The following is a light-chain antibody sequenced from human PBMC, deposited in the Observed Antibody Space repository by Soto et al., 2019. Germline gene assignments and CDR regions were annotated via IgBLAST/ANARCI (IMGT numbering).Light chain of an antibody. CDR1: QSVSSSY. CDR3: EEYGNRHAYA. J-gene: IGKJ2*01. V-gene: IGKV3-20*01. Sequence: EIVLTQSPGTLSLSPGERATLSCRASQSVSSSYVAWYQQKPGQAPRVLIHGASSRATGIPDRFSGSGSWTDFTLTITGLEPEDFGVYVGEEYGNRHAYACGRGTKVEIK. CDR2: GAS.